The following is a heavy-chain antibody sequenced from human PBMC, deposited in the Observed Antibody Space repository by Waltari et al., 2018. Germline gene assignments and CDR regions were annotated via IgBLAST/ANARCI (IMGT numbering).Heavy chain of an antibody. V-gene: IGHV3-21*01. CDR2: IGSSSSYI. CDR3: ARDRGTLRGYSYGYIGY. D-gene: IGHD5-18*01. J-gene: IGHJ4*02. CDR1: GFTFSSYS. Sequence: EVQLVESGGGLVKPGGSLRLSCAASGFTFSSYSMNWVRSAPGKGLEWVSSIGSSSSYIYYADSVKGRFTISRDNAKNSLYLQMNSLRAEDTAVYYCARDRGTLRGYSYGYIGYWGQGTLVTVSS.